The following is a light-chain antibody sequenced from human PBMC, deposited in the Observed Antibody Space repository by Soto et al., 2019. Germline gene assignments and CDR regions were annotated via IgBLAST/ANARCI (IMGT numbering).Light chain of an antibody. Sequence: EIVLTQSPATLSLSPGERATLSCRASQSVSSYLAWYQQKPGQAPRLLIYDASNRATGIPARFSGSGSGTDFTLTISSLEPEDFAVYYCQQRSSWPLITFGQGTRLET. CDR2: DAS. J-gene: IGKJ5*01. CDR3: QQRSSWPLIT. CDR1: QSVSSY. V-gene: IGKV3-11*01.